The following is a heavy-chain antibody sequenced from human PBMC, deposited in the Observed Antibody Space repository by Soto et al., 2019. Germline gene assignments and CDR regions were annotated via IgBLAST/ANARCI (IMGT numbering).Heavy chain of an antibody. CDR2: ISVYNGYA. Sequence: QVQLVQSGAELKKPGASVKVSCKASGYTFNNYGIGWVRQAPGQGLEWMGWISVYNGYANYAQKFQGRIIMTADTSTSTAYMELRSLISDATAIYYCAKNITSWYDYWGQGSLVTVSS. D-gene: IGHD6-13*01. CDR1: GYTFNNYG. V-gene: IGHV1-18*01. J-gene: IGHJ4*02. CDR3: AKNITSWYDY.